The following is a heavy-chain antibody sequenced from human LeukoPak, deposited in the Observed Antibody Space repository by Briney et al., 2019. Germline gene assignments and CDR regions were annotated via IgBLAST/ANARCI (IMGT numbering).Heavy chain of an antibody. CDR3: ASREEYYYDSSGYPPDY. J-gene: IGHJ4*02. V-gene: IGHV3-23*01. CDR1: GFTFSSYA. CDR2: ISGSGGST. D-gene: IGHD3-22*01. Sequence: GGSLRLSCAASGFTFSSYAMSWVRQAPGKGLEWVSAISGSGGSTYYADSVKGRFTISRDNSKNTLYLQMNSLRAEDTAVYYCASREEYYYDSSGYPPDYWGQGTLVTVSS.